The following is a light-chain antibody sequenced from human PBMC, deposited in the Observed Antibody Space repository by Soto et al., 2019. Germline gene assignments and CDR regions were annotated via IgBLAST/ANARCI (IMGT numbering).Light chain of an antibody. J-gene: IGKJ1*01. CDR2: DAS. CDR1: QSINDW. CDR3: QQYFNYPRT. V-gene: IGKV1-5*01. Sequence: DIQMTQSPSTLSASVGDRVTITCRASQSINDWLAWYQQKPGKAPKLLIYDASNLESGVPSRFSGSGFGTEFTRTISSLQPDDFAAYYCQQYFNYPRTFGQGTKVEIK.